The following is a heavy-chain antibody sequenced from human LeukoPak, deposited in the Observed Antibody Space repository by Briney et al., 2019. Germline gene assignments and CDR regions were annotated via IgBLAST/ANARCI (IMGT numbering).Heavy chain of an antibody. CDR2: IKQDGSEK. D-gene: IGHD1-26*01. CDR3: ASGSYPDYFDY. Sequence: GGSLRLSCAASGFTFSSYWMSWVRQAPGKGLEWVANIKQDGSEKYYVDSVKGRFTISRDNAKNSLYLQMNSLRDEDTAVYYCASGSYPDYFDYWGQGTLVTVSS. CDR1: GFTFSSYW. J-gene: IGHJ4*02. V-gene: IGHV3-7*01.